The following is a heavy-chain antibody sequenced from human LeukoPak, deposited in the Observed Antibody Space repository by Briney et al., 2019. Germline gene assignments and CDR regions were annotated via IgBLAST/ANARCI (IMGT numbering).Heavy chain of an antibody. V-gene: IGHV3-23*01. CDR3: VTRHPFDP. J-gene: IGHJ5*02. CDR1: GFTFSSYA. CDR2: ISGSGDRT. Sequence: GASLRLSCAASGFTFSSYAMSWVRQAPGKGLEWVSAISGSGDRTYYADSVKGRFTISRDNSKNTLYLQMNSLRAEDTAIYYCVTRHPFDPWGQGTLVTVSS.